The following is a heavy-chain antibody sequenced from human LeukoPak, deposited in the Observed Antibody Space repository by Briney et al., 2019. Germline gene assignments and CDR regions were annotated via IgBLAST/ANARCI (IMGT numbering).Heavy chain of an antibody. D-gene: IGHD1-26*01. CDR1: GFTFDDYA. CDR3: AKDVEVGLGHDAFDI. Sequence: PGGSLRLSCTASGFTFDDYAMYWVRQVPGKGLEGVSGISWNGDVKAYGDSVKGRFAISRDNAKKSLYLQMNSLRPEDTALYYCAKDVEVGLGHDAFDIWGQGTMVAVSS. CDR2: ISWNGDVK. J-gene: IGHJ3*02. V-gene: IGHV3-9*01.